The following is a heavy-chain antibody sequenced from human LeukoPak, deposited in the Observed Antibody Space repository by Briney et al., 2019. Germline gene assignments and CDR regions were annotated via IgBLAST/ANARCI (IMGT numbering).Heavy chain of an antibody. J-gene: IGHJ4*02. CDR3: ARDPGYCSSTSCPSLDY. CDR1: GCTFSGYY. CDR2: ISSSGSTK. D-gene: IGHD2-2*01. Sequence: GGALTLSCPACGCTFSGYYRSWIRQAPGTGVEEVSYISSSGSTKYYADSVKGRFTISRDNAKNSLYLQMNSLRAEDTAVYYCARDPGYCSSTSCPSLDYWGQGTLVTVSS. V-gene: IGHV3-11*01.